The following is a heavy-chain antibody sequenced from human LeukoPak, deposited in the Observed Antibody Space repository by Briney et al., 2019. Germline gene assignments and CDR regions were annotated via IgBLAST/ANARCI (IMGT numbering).Heavy chain of an antibody. Sequence: SETLSLTCTVSGGSISPYYWNWIRQTPGKGLEWIGHIYYSGSTNYNPSLKSRLTISLDTSKNQFSLSLSSVTAADTAVYYCARDPRPNSNNWFGSWGRGTLVTVSA. CDR3: ARDPRPNSNNWFGS. CDR2: IYYSGST. CDR1: GGSISPYY. V-gene: IGHV4-59*01. J-gene: IGHJ5*01. D-gene: IGHD4-11*01.